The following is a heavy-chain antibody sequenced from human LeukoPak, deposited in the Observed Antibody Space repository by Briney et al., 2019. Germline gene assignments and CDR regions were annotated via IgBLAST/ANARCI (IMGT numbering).Heavy chain of an antibody. J-gene: IGHJ4*02. CDR2: IDPDSGGT. V-gene: IGHV1-2*07. CDR3: ARDRSALGYRQFDC. Sequence: ASVKVSCKTSGYTFTAYYLHWVRHAPGQGPEWMGWIDPDSGGTNYAHRFQGRVTMTRDTSISTAYMELSGLRSDDTAVYYCARDRSALGYRQFDCWGQGTLVTVSS. D-gene: IGHD5-18*01. CDR1: GYTFTAYY.